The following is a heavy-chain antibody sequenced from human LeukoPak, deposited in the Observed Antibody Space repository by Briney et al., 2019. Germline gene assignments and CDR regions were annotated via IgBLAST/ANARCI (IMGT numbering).Heavy chain of an antibody. J-gene: IGHJ4*02. Sequence: PGGSLRLSCAASGFTFSSYAMSWVRQAPGKGLEWVSAISGSGGSTYYADSVKGRFTISRDNSKNTLYLQMNSLRAEDTAVYYCAKDAYSKWLAGDYFDYWGQGTLVTVSS. CDR3: AKDAYSKWLAGDYFDY. CDR1: GFTFSSYA. V-gene: IGHV3-23*01. D-gene: IGHD6-19*01. CDR2: ISGSGGST.